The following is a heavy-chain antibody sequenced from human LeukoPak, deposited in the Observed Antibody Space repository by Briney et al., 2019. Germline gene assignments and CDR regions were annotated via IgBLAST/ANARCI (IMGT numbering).Heavy chain of an antibody. CDR3: ARDREGALFDY. CDR1: GFTFSSYS. CDR2: ISSSSSTI. J-gene: IGHJ4*02. D-gene: IGHD1-26*01. Sequence: SGGSLRLSCAASGFTFSSYSMNWVRQAPGKGLEWVSYISSSSSTIYYADSVKGRFTISRDNAKNSLYLQMNSLRAEDTAVYYCARDREGALFDYWGQGTLVTVSS. V-gene: IGHV3-48*01.